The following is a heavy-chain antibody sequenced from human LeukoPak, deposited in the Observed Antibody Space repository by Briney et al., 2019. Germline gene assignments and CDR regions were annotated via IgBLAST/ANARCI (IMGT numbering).Heavy chain of an antibody. V-gene: IGHV3-30*02. CDR1: GFTFSRYG. Sequence: GGSLRLSCAASGFTFSRYGMHWVRQAPGKGLEWVAFIRYDGSNKYYSDSVKGRFTISRDNSKNTLYLQMNSLRAEDTAVYYCARVTPLWFGDPDWFDPWGQGTLVTVSS. CDR2: IRYDGSNK. J-gene: IGHJ5*02. D-gene: IGHD3-10*01. CDR3: ARVTPLWFGDPDWFDP.